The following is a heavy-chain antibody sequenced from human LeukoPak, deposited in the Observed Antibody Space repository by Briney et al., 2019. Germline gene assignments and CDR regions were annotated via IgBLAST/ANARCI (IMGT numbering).Heavy chain of an antibody. CDR1: GYTFINYG. CDR2: ISAYNGNT. Sequence: ASVKVSCKASGYTFINYGISWVRQAPGQGLEWMGWISAYNGNTNYAQKLQGRVTMTTDTSTSTAYMELRSLRSDDTAVYYCARGSGYSSSWYGMDVWGQGTTVTVSS. D-gene: IGHD6-13*01. J-gene: IGHJ6*02. V-gene: IGHV1-18*01. CDR3: ARGSGYSSSWYGMDV.